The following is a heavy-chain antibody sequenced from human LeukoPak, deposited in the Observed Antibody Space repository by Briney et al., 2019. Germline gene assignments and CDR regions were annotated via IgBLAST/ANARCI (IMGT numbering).Heavy chain of an antibody. D-gene: IGHD6-13*01. CDR2: ISSSSSDI. J-gene: IGHJ4*02. Sequence: GGSLRLSCAASGFIFSTYSMNWVRQAPGKGLEWVSSISSSSSDIYHADSVKGRFTISRDNAKNSLYLQMNSLRAEDTAVYYCARVRDRDSRDLEDWGQGTLVTVSS. CDR3: ARVRDRDSRDLED. CDR1: GFIFSTYS. V-gene: IGHV3-21*01.